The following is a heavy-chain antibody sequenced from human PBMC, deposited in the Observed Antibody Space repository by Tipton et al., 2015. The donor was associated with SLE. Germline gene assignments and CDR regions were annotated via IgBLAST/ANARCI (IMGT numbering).Heavy chain of an antibody. CDR2: IYYTGST. J-gene: IGHJ4*02. CDR3: ARGRSNSYGSFFDY. CDR1: GGSISSGGYY. V-gene: IGHV4-31*03. D-gene: IGHD5-18*01. Sequence: TLSLTCTVSGGSISSGGYYWSWIRQHPGKGLEWIGYIYYTGSTYYNPSLKSRVSISVDTSKNQFSLKLSSVTAADTAVYYCARGRSNSYGSFFDYWGQGTLVTVSS.